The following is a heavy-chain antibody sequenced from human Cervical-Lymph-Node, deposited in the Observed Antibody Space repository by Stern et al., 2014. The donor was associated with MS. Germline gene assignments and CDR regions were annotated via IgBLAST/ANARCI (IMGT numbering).Heavy chain of an antibody. J-gene: IGHJ5*01. CDR3: VRDQGGIADS. CDR2: IIPLFGTT. Sequence: QVQLVQSGAEVKKPGSSMKVSCKASGGTFSSIEISWVRQAPGQGLEWLGGIIPLFGTTNYAPKVQGRVTIIADESTNTVNMELSSRRSEDTAVYYCVRDQGGIADSWGQGTLVTVSS. CDR1: GGTFSSIE. D-gene: IGHD6-13*01. V-gene: IGHV1-69*01.